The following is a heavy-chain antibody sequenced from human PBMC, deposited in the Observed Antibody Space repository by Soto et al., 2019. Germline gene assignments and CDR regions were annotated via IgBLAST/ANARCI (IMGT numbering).Heavy chain of an antibody. D-gene: IGHD3-16*01. CDR2: IYHSGST. J-gene: IGHJ4*02. CDR1: GGSISSYY. CDR3: ASGSEAFGGLGY. V-gene: IGHV4-59*12. Sequence: QVQLQESGPGLVKPSETLSLTCTVSGGSISSYYWSWIRQPPGRGLEWIGEIYHSGSTNYNPSLKSRVTISVDKSKNLYYLKLTSVTAGDTAVYYCASGSEAFGGLGYWGQGGLVTVSS.